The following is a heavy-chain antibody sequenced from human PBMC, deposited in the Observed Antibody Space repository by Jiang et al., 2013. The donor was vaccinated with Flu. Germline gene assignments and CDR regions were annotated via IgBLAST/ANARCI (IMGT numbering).Heavy chain of an antibody. J-gene: IGHJ6*02. CDR3: ARDRGLLEWFGGMDV. V-gene: IGHV1-2*06. Sequence: VQLVESGAEVKTPGASVKVSCKASGYTFIGYYMYWVRQAPGQGLEWMGRINPNTGDTNYAQKFQGRVTMTRDTSITTAYMELNRLRSDDTAVYYCARDRGLLEWFGGMDVWGQGTTV. CDR1: GYTFIGYY. D-gene: IGHD3-3*01. CDR2: INPNTGDT.